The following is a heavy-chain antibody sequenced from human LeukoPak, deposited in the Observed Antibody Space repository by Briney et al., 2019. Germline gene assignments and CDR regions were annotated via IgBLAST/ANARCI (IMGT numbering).Heavy chain of an antibody. V-gene: IGHV4-34*01. CDR3: ARDHLARSDSPRRRDYYYGMNV. CDR1: GGSFSGYY. CDR2: INHSGST. J-gene: IGHJ6*02. Sequence: SETLSLTCAVYGGSFSGYYWSWNRQPPGKGLEWIGEINHSGSTNYNPSLKSRVTISVDTSKNQFSLKLSSVTAADTAVYYCARDHLARSDSPRRRDYYYGMNVWGQGTTVTVSS. D-gene: IGHD1-14*01.